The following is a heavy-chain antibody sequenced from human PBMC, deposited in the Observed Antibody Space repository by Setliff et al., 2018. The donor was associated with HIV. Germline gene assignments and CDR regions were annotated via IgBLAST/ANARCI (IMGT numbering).Heavy chain of an antibody. CDR3: ARRSPGGGYYMDV. CDR2: IYYSGST. V-gene: IGHV4-39*01. D-gene: IGHD3-16*01. Sequence: SETLSLTCTVSGGSISSSSHYWGWIRQSPGKGLEWIGSIYYSGSTYYNSSLKSRVTIFVDTSKNQLSLKLRSVTAADTAVYYCARRSPGGGYYMDVWGKGTTVTVSS. J-gene: IGHJ6*03. CDR1: GGSISSSSHY.